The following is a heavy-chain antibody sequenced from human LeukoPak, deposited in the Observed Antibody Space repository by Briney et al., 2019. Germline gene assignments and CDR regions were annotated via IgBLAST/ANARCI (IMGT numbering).Heavy chain of an antibody. CDR1: GYTFSGYY. CDR3: ARGDIVVLPAGIPHNWFDP. D-gene: IGHD2-2*02. Sequence: ASVKVSCKASGYTFSGYYMHWVRQAPGQGLEWMGWINPNSGNTGYAQKFQGRVTMTRNTSISTAYMELSSLRSEDTAVYYCARGDIVVLPAGIPHNWFDPWGQGTLVTVSS. V-gene: IGHV1-8*02. CDR2: INPNSGNT. J-gene: IGHJ5*02.